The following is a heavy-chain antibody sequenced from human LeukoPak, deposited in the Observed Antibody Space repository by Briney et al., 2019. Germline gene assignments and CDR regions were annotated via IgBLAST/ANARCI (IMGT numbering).Heavy chain of an antibody. CDR3: ARIVGVTDSFDY. D-gene: IGHD1-26*01. CDR1: GDSTSSSDYY. J-gene: IGHJ4*02. V-gene: IGHV4-39*02. CDR2: TYFRRST. Sequence: SETVSLTCTVSGDSTSSSDYYWGWIRPPPGKGLEWIGSTYFRRSTFYNPSLKSRVTISNDTSKNHFSLKLSSVTAADTAVYYCARIVGVTDSFDYWGQGTLVTVSS.